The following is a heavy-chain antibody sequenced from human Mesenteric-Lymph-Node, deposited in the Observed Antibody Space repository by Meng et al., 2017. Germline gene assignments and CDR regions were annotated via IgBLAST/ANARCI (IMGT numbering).Heavy chain of an antibody. D-gene: IGHD2-15*01. CDR1: GGTFSSYA. J-gene: IGHJ3*02. V-gene: IGHV1-69*06. CDR2: IIPIFGTA. CDR3: ATGYCSGGSCYRGAFDI. Sequence: SVKVSCKASGGTFSSYAISWVRQAPGQGLEWMGGIIPIFGTANYAQKFQGRVTITADKSTSTAYMELSSLRSEDTAVYYCATGYCSGGSCYRGAFDIWGQGTMVTVSS.